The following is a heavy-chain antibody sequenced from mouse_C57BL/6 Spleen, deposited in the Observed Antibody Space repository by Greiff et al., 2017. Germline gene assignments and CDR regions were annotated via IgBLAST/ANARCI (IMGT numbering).Heavy chain of an antibody. CDR1: GYTFTSYW. Sequence: QVQLQQPGAELVKPGASVKLSCKASGYTFTSYWMHWVKQRPGRGLEWIGRIDPNSGGTKYNEKLKSKATLTVDKPSSTAYMQLSSLTSEDSAVYYCARPQTAQATAWFAYWGQGTLVTVSA. CDR2: IDPNSGGT. V-gene: IGHV1-72*01. CDR3: ARPQTAQATAWFAY. D-gene: IGHD3-2*02. J-gene: IGHJ3*01.